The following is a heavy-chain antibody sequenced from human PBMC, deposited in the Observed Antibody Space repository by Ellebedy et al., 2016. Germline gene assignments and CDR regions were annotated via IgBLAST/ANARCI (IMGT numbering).Heavy chain of an antibody. CDR2: INHSGST. V-gene: IGHV4-34*01. D-gene: IGHD3-10*01. CDR3: ARKYYYDSGSYWGSYYYYYYMDV. Sequence: SETLSLXXTVSGASLTGGGYFWGWIRQPPGKELEWIGEINHSGSTNYNPSLKSRVTISVDTSKNQFSLKLSSVTAADTAVYYCARKYYYDSGSYWGSYYYYYYMDVWGKGTTVTVSS. CDR1: GASLTGGGYF. J-gene: IGHJ6*03.